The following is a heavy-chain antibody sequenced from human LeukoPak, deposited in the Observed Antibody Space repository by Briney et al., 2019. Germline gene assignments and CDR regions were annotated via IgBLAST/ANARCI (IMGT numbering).Heavy chain of an antibody. CDR3: AKSLEVIASWFDP. CDR2: ISGNSGGRT. CDR1: GFSFSNYA. Sequence: SGGSLRLSCAASGFSFSNYAMSWVRQAPGKGLEWVSGISGNSGGRTYYADSVKGRFANSRDKSKNTLYLQMNSLRVEDTAVYYCAKSLEVIASWFDPWGQGTLVTVSS. V-gene: IGHV3-23*01. D-gene: IGHD2-15*01. J-gene: IGHJ5*02.